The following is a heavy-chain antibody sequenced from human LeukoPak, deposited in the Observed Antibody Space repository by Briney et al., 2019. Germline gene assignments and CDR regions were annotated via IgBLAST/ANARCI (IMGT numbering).Heavy chain of an antibody. Sequence: SETLSLTCTVSGGSISSSSYYWGWIRQPPGKGLEWIGSIYYSGSTYYNPSLKSRVTISVDTSKNQFSLKLNSMTAADTAVYYCARAAPIVIVPAAKGGFDPWGQGTLVTVSS. CDR1: GGSISSSSYY. CDR2: IYYSGST. D-gene: IGHD2-2*01. CDR3: ARAAPIVIVPAAKGGFDP. J-gene: IGHJ5*02. V-gene: IGHV4-39*07.